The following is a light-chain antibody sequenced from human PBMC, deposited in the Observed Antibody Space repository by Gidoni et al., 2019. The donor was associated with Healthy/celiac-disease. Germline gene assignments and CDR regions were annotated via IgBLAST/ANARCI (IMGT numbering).Light chain of an antibody. V-gene: IGKV4-1*01. CDR3: QQYYSTPRT. J-gene: IGKJ2*02. Sequence: DIVMTQSPDSLAVSLGERATINCKSSQSVLYSSNNKNYLAWYQQKPGQPPKLLIYWASTRDSGVPDRFSGSGSWTDFTLTISSLQAEDVAVYYCQQYYSTPRTFGQGTKLEIK. CDR1: QSVLYSSNNKNY. CDR2: WAS.